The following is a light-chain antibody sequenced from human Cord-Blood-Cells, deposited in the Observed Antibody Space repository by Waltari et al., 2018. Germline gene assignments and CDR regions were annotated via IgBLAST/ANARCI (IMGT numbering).Light chain of an antibody. CDR1: SSDVGSYNR. CDR2: AVS. CDR3: SSYTSSSTWV. Sequence: QSALTQPPSVSGSPGQSVTISCTGTSSDVGSYNRVSWYQQPPGTAPQLLIYAVSNRPSGVPDRFSGSKSGNTASLTISGLQAEDEADYYGSSYTSSSTWVFGGGTKLTVL. V-gene: IGLV2-18*02. J-gene: IGLJ3*02.